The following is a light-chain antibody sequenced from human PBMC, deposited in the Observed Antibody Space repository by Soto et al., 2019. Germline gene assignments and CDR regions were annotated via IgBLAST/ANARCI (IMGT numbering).Light chain of an antibody. CDR3: TSYTINTALV. CDR2: EVT. CDR1: SSDIGSHDY. Sequence: QSAPTQPASVSGSPGQSITISCTGTSSDIGSHDYVSWYQHHPGKAPKLIIYEVTNRPSGVSDRFSGSKSGNTASLTISRLQAEDEADSHCTSYTINTALVFGTGTKLTVL. J-gene: IGLJ1*01. V-gene: IGLV2-14*01.